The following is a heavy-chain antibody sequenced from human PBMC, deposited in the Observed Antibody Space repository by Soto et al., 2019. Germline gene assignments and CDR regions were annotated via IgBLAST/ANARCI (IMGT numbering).Heavy chain of an antibody. CDR1: GGTFSSYA. D-gene: IGHD1-20*01. V-gene: IGHV1-69*13. CDR2: IIPIFGTA. CDR3: ARGDNWNDADYYYYGMDV. J-gene: IGHJ6*02. Sequence: SVKVSCKASGGTFSSYAISWVRQAPGQGLEWMGGIIPIFGTANYAQKFQGRVTITADESTSTAYMELSSLRSEDTAVYYCARGDNWNDADYYYYGMDVWGQGTTVTVSS.